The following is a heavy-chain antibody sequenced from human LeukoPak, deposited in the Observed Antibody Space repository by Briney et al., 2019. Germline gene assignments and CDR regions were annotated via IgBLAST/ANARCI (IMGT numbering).Heavy chain of an antibody. Sequence: GGSLRLSCVASGLSFTTYAMSWVRQAPGKGLEWVSVISDSGDRTYYADSVKGRFSISTDSSKNSVYLQMHSLRAEDTAVYYCAIDSLENYFDPWGQGTLVTVSS. J-gene: IGHJ5*02. CDR1: GLSFTTYA. V-gene: IGHV3-23*01. CDR2: ISDSGDRT. CDR3: AIDSLENYFDP. D-gene: IGHD3-3*01.